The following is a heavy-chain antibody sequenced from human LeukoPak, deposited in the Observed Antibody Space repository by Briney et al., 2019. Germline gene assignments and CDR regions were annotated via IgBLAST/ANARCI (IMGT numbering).Heavy chain of an antibody. Sequence: GGSLRLSCAASGSPFSTYWMLWLRQAPGKGLAWVSRISSDGSSTIYADSVKGRFTISRDNAKNTLYLQMNSLRAEDTAVYYCAVAVVGLAYWGQGTLVTVSS. CDR2: ISSDGSST. CDR3: AVAVVGLAY. V-gene: IGHV3-74*01. D-gene: IGHD6-19*01. CDR1: GSPFSTYW. J-gene: IGHJ4*02.